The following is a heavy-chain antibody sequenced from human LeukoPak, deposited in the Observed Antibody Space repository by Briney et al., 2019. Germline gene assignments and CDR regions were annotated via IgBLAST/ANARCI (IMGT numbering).Heavy chain of an antibody. CDR2: ISGNGGKT. J-gene: IGHJ4*02. D-gene: IGHD3-16*02. V-gene: IGHV3-23*01. CDR3: AKLYYDYVWGSYRYYFFDS. Sequence: GGSLRLSCEGSGLSFSSYAMSWVRQAPGKGLEWVSVISGNGGKTYYADSVKGRLTISRDNSKNTLYLQMNSLRVDDTAAYYCAKLYYDYVWGSYRYYFFDSWGQGTLVTVSS. CDR1: GLSFSSYA.